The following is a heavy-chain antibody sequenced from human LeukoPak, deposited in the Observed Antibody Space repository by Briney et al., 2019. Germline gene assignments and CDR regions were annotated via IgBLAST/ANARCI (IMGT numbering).Heavy chain of an antibody. Sequence: SETLSLTCTVSGGSISNYYWSWIGQPAGKGLEWIWHIYTTGSTNYNPSLKSRVTISVDTSKNQFSLKLSSVTAADTAVYYCARVDIVVVPAAIQDYYYYMDVWGKGTTVTVSS. J-gene: IGHJ6*03. V-gene: IGHV4-4*07. D-gene: IGHD2-2*02. CDR2: IYTTGST. CDR1: GGSISNYY. CDR3: ARVDIVVVPAAIQDYYYYMDV.